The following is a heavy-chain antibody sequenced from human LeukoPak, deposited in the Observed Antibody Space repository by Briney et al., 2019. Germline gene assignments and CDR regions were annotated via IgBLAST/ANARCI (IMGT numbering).Heavy chain of an antibody. CDR1: GFTFSSYS. D-gene: IGHD6-19*01. J-gene: IGHJ4*02. CDR2: ISSSSSYI. V-gene: IGHV3-21*01. Sequence: GGSLRLSCAASGFTFSSYSMNWVRQAPGKGLEWVSSISSSSSYIYYADSVKGRFTISGDNAKNSLYLQMNSLRAEDTAVYYCARDLYSSGWFDYWGQGTLVTVSS. CDR3: ARDLYSSGWFDY.